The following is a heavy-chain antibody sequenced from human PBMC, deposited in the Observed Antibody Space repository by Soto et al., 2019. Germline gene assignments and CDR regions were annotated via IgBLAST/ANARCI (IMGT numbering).Heavy chain of an antibody. CDR1: GFIFSDHY. CDR2: TRNKANDYAT. V-gene: IGHV3-72*01. J-gene: IGHJ4*02. D-gene: IGHD1-1*01. Sequence: EVQLVESGGGLVQPGGSLRLSCVASGFIFSDHYMDWVRQAPRKGLEWVGRTRNKANDYATEYAASVEGRFTISRDDSKNSLYLQMNSPKTEDTAVYYCARGGTGTAIAYFDLWGQGTLVTVSS. CDR3: ARGGTGTAIAYFDL.